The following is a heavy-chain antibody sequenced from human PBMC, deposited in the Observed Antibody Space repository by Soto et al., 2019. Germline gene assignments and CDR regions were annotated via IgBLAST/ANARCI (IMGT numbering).Heavy chain of an antibody. CDR3: ASSSGVPAARY. CDR2: INSDGSST. Sequence: GGSLRLSCAASGFTFSSYWMHWVRQAPGKGLVWVSRINSDGSSTSYADSVQGRFTIYRDNAKNTLYLQMNSLRAEDTAVYYCASSSGVPAARYWGQGTLVTVSS. V-gene: IGHV3-74*01. D-gene: IGHD2-2*01. CDR1: GFTFSSYW. J-gene: IGHJ4*02.